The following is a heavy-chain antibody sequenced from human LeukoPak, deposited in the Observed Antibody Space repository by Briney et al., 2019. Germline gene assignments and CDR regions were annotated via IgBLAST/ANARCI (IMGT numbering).Heavy chain of an antibody. CDR1: GYTFTSYY. D-gene: IGHD4-17*01. CDR2: INPSGGST. V-gene: IGHV1-46*01. CDR3: ARGVHDYGDYVRENWFDP. Sequence: GASVKVSCKASGYTFTSYYMHWVRQAPGQGLEWMGIINPSGGSTSYAQKFQGRVTMTRDMSTSTVYMELSSLRSEDTAVYYCARGVHDYGDYVRENWFDPWGQGTLVTVSS. J-gene: IGHJ5*02.